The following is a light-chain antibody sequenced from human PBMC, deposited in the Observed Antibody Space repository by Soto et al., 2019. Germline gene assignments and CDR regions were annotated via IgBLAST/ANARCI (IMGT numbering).Light chain of an antibody. Sequence: IQMTQSPSTLSGSVGDRVTITCRASQTISSWLAWYQQKPGKAPKLLIYKASSLESGVPSRFSGSGSGSDFTLTISSLQPDDLATYYCQQYYSYSRTFGQGTKVDIK. V-gene: IGKV1-5*03. CDR3: QQYYSYSRT. CDR2: KAS. CDR1: QTISSW. J-gene: IGKJ1*01.